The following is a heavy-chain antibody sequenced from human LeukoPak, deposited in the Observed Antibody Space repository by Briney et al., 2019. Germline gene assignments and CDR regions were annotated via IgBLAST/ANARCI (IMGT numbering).Heavy chain of an antibody. CDR3: ARDLSGYFQH. V-gene: IGHV3-21*01. J-gene: IGHJ1*01. Sequence: PGGSLRLSCAVSGFTFSSYSMNWVRQAPGKGLEWVSSISSSSSYIYYADSVKGRFTISRDNAKNSLYLQMNSLRAEDTAVYYCARDLSGYFQHWGQGTLVTVSS. CDR2: ISSSSSYI. CDR1: GFTFSSYS.